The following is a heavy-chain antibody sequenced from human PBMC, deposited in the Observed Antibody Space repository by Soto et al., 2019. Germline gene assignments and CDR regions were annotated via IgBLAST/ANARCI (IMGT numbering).Heavy chain of an antibody. CDR3: AKDGNPIPYLTGYYRLGWFDP. Sequence: SLRLSCAASGFTFSSYGMHWVRQAPGKGLEWVAVIWYDGSNKYYADSVKGRFTISRDNSKNTLYLQMNSLRAEDTAVYYCAKDGNPIPYLTGYYRLGWFDPWGQGTLVTVSS. J-gene: IGHJ5*02. CDR2: IWYDGSNK. D-gene: IGHD3-9*01. CDR1: GFTFSSYG. V-gene: IGHV3-33*06.